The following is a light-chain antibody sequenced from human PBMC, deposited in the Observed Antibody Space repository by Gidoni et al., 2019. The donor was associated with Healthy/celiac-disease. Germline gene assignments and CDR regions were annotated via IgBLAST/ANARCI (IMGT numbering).Light chain of an antibody. CDR3: QQYSNWPPVT. CDR2: GAS. J-gene: IGKJ5*01. CDR1: QSVSSN. V-gene: IGKV3-15*01. Sequence: DIVITQPLATLSVSPGERATLSCRASQSVSSNLAWYQQKPGQAPRLLIYGASTRATGIPARFSGSGSGTEFTLTISSLQSEDFAVYYCQQYSNWPPVTFGGGTRLEIK.